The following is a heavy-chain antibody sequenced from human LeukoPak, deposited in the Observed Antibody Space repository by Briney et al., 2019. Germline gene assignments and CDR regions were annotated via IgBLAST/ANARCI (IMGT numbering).Heavy chain of an antibody. CDR3: VRDLTSGARFDF. CDR2: ISSGSSAI. Sequence: GGSLRLSCEASGFTFTTYSMTWVRQAPGKGLEWVSIISSGSSAIFSADALKGRFTISRDNFRDTVFLELTTLRPEDTGLYYCVRDLTSGARFDFWGPGTLVTVSS. V-gene: IGHV3-21*01. D-gene: IGHD3-9*01. J-gene: IGHJ4*01. CDR1: GFTFTTYS.